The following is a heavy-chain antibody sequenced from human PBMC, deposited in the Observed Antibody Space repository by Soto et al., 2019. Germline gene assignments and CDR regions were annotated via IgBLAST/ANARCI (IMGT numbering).Heavy chain of an antibody. CDR3: AREYYFGSGSYYGYYFDY. CDR2: IYYFGSS. CDR1: GGSISSGGYY. V-gene: IGHV4-31*03. D-gene: IGHD3-10*01. J-gene: IGHJ4*02. Sequence: SETLSLTCTVSGGSISSGGYYWSWIRQHPGKGLEWIGDIYYFGSSNYNPSLKSRVTISLDTSENQFSLRLSSVTAADTAVYYCAREYYFGSGSYYGYYFDYWGQGILVTVSS.